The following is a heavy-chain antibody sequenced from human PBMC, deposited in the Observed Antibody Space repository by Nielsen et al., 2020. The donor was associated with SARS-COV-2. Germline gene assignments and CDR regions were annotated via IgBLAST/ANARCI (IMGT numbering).Heavy chain of an antibody. V-gene: IGHV1-2*02. D-gene: IGHD3-10*01. CDR3: ARSSGYYYGMDV. Sequence: ASVKVSCKASGYTFTSYGISWVRQAPGQGLESMGWINPNSGGTNYAQKFQGRVTMTRDTSISTAYMELSRLRSDDTAVYYCARSSGYYYGMDVWGQGTTVTVSS. CDR1: GYTFTSYG. J-gene: IGHJ6*02. CDR2: INPNSGGT.